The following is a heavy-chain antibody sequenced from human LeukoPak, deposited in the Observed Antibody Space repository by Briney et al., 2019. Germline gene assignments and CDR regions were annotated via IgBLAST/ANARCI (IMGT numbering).Heavy chain of an antibody. CDR1: GFTFSSYA. J-gene: IGHJ4*02. CDR2: IDGSNR. CDR3: ARDPSSSYYFDY. Sequence: PGMSLRLSCAASGFTFSSYAMRWVRQAPGKGLEWVAVIDGSNRYYADSVKGRFTISRDNSKNTLCLQMNTLRAEDTAVYYCARDPSSSYYFDYWGQGTLVIVSS. V-gene: IGHV3-30*01. D-gene: IGHD6-6*01.